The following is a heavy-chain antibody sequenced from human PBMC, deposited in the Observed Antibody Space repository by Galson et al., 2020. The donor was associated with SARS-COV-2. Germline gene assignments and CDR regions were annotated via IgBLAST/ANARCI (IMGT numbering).Heavy chain of an antibody. CDR3: AKDQYSSGWSGGYYYYYGMDV. V-gene: IGHV3-33*06. CDR1: GFTFSSYG. D-gene: IGHD6-19*01. Sequence: GGSLRLSCAASGFTFSSYGMHWVRQAPGKGLEWVAVTWYDGSNKYYADSVKGRFTISRDNSKNTLYLQMNSLRAEDTAVYYCAKDQYSSGWSGGYYYYYGMDVWGQGTTVTVSS. CDR2: TWYDGSNK. J-gene: IGHJ6*02.